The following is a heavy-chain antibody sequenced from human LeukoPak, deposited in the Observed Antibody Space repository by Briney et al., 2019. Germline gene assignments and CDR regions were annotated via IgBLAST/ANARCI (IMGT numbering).Heavy chain of an antibody. CDR1: GFTFNTYG. Sequence: TGGSLRLSCVASGFTFNTYGMHWVRQAPGKGLEWVAFIRSDGSNKYYADSVKGRFTISRDNSKNTLYLQMNSLRAEDTAVYYCAVQGIMLFDYWGQGTLVTVSS. CDR3: AVQGIMLFDY. V-gene: IGHV3-30*02. CDR2: IRSDGSNK. J-gene: IGHJ4*02. D-gene: IGHD3-10*02.